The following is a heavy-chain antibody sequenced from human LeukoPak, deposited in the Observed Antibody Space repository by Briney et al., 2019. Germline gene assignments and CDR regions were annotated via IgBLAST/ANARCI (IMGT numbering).Heavy chain of an antibody. J-gene: IGHJ4*02. D-gene: IGHD2-2*01. CDR1: GGSFSGDC. CDR3: ASAPQYSGSTRCEADY. Sequence: ADTVSLTCVVYGGSFSGDCWSWTRQPAGKGPEWIREINHSGCTTYNQSHVSRATISVDTSNNQFSLKLSSAHAADKAVYYCASAPQYSGSTRCEADYWGQGTLVTVSS. V-gene: IGHV4-34*01. CDR2: INHSGCT.